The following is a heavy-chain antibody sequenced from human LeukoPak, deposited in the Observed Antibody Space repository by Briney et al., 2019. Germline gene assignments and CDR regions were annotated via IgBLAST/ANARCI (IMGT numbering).Heavy chain of an antibody. V-gene: IGHV1-2*02. CDR2: INPDSAGT. D-gene: IGHD3-22*01. Sequence: ASVKVSCKTSGYTFTGYYLHWLRQAPGQGLEWMGCINPDSAGTNYAQKFQGRVTMTRDTSTSTAYVELSRLTSDDTAVYYCGSGGRVYGSRGYYHDYWGQGTLVTVSS. CDR1: GYTFTGYY. CDR3: GSGGRVYGSRGYYHDY. J-gene: IGHJ4*02.